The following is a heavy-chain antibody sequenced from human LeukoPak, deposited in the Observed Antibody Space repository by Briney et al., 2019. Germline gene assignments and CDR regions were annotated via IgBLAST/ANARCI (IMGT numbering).Heavy chain of an antibody. J-gene: IGHJ6*02. CDR3: AALDYGDYVPSKYYYYGMDV. CDR2: INPNSGGT. Sequence: ASVKVSCTASVYTFTGYYMHWVRQAPGQGLEWMGWINPNSGGTNYAQKFQGRVTMTRDTSISTAYMELSRLRSEDTAVYYCAALDYGDYVPSKYYYYGMDVWGQGTTVTGSS. CDR1: VYTFTGYY. V-gene: IGHV1-2*02. D-gene: IGHD4-17*01.